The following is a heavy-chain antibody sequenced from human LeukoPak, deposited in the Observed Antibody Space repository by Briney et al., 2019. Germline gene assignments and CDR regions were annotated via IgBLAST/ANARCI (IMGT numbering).Heavy chain of an antibody. D-gene: IGHD5-24*01. CDR3: ARRSRDGYNWGAFDI. Sequence: ASVKVSCKASGGTFSSYAISWVRQAPGQGLEWMGRIIPILGIANYAQKFQGRVTITADKPTSTAYMELSSLRSEDTAVCYCARRSRDGYNWGAFDIWGQGTMVTVSS. CDR2: IIPILGIA. J-gene: IGHJ3*02. V-gene: IGHV1-69*04. CDR1: GGTFSSYA.